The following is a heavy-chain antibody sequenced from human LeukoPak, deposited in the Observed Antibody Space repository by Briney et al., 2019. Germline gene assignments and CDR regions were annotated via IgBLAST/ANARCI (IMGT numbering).Heavy chain of an antibody. J-gene: IGHJ4*02. V-gene: IGHV4-4*07. CDR2: IYTSGST. CDR1: GGSISSYY. CDR3: ARDRRTYYYGSGSYWESYYFDY. Sequence: SETLSLTCTVSGGSISSYYWSWIRQPAGKGLEWIGRIYTSGSTNYNPSLKSRVTMSVDTSKNQFSLKLSSVTAADTAVYYCARDRRTYYYGSGSYWESYYFDYWGQGTLVTVSS. D-gene: IGHD3-10*01.